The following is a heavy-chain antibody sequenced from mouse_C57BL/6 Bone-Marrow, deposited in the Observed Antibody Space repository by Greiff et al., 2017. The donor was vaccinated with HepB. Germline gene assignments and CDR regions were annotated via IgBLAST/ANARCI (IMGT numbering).Heavy chain of an antibody. CDR1: GYAFSSSW. V-gene: IGHV1-82*01. J-gene: IGHJ1*03. CDR2: IYPGDGDT. D-gene: IGHD1-1*01. Sequence: QVQLKESGPELVKPGASVKISCKASGYAFSSSWMNWVKQRPGKGLEWIGRIYPGDGDTNYNGKFKGKATLTADKSSSRAYMQLSSLTSEDSAVYFCARFITTVPHWYFDVWGTGTTVTVSS. CDR3: ARFITTVPHWYFDV.